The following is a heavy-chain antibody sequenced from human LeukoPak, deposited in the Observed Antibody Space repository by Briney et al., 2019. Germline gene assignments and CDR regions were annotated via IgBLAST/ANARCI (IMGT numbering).Heavy chain of an antibody. CDR2: ISWDAGST. Sequence: GGSLRLSCAASGFTFDDYTMHWVRQAPGKGLEWVSLISWDAGSTFYADSVESRFTISRDNSKNSLYLQMNSLRTEDTALYYCAKHREVATIRGYYFDYWGQGTLVTVSS. J-gene: IGHJ4*02. D-gene: IGHD5-24*01. V-gene: IGHV3-43*01. CDR3: AKHREVATIRGYYFDY. CDR1: GFTFDDYT.